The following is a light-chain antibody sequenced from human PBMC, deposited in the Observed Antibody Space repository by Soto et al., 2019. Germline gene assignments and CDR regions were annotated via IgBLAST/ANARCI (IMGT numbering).Light chain of an antibody. J-gene: IGLJ3*02. CDR3: SSYAGTYTQWV. Sequence: QSALTQPASVSGSPGQSITISCTGTSSDVGGYNYVSWYQHHPGKAPKLMIYEVSNRPSGVSNRFSGSKSGNTASLTISGLQAEDKADCYCSSYAGTYTQWVFGGGTKLTVL. V-gene: IGLV2-14*01. CDR2: EVS. CDR1: SSDVGGYNY.